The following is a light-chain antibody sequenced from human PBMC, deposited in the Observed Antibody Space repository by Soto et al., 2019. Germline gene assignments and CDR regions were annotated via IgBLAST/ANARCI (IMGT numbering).Light chain of an antibody. CDR2: AVS. V-gene: IGKV1-27*01. J-gene: IGKJ5*01. Sequence: DIELTQSPSSLSPSVGDRATITCRASQGISDYLAWYQQKPGKVPKLRIYAVSTLQSGVPSRLSGSGSGTDFTLTISRLQPEDVATYYCQKYNSALTFGQGTRLEI. CDR1: QGISDY. CDR3: QKYNSALT.